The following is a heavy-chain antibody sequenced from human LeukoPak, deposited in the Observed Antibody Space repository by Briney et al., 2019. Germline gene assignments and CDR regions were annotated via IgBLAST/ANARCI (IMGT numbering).Heavy chain of an antibody. Sequence: GGSLRLSCAASGFTFDDYTMHWVRQAPGKGLEWVSLISWDGGSTSYADSVKGRFTISRDNSKNSLYLQMNSLRTEDTALYYCAKAGMGATIYYGMDVWGQGTTVTVSS. D-gene: IGHD1-26*01. V-gene: IGHV3-43*01. CDR3: AKAGMGATIYYGMDV. J-gene: IGHJ6*02. CDR1: GFTFDDYT. CDR2: ISWDGGST.